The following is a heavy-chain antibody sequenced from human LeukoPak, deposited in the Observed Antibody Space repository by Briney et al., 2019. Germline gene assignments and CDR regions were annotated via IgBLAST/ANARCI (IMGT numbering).Heavy chain of an antibody. D-gene: IGHD2-2*01. CDR1: GGTFSSYA. CDR3: ARAFWDCSSTSCYSSWFDP. Sequence: GASVNVSCKASGGTFSSYAISWVRQAPGQGLEWMGGIIPIFGTANYAQKFQGRVTITADESTNTAYMELSSLRSEDTAVYYCARAFWDCSSTSCYSSWFDPWGQGTLVTVSS. CDR2: IIPIFGTA. V-gene: IGHV1-69*13. J-gene: IGHJ5*02.